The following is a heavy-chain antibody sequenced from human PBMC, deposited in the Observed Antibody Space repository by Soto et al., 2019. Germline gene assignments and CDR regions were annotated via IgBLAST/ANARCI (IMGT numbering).Heavy chain of an antibody. D-gene: IGHD6-6*01. CDR2: AYPSGST. CDR3: ARYSASFNWFDP. V-gene: IGHV4-38-2*01. Sequence: SETLSLTCADSGDSISRDYCWAWIRQSPGKGLEWIGSAYPSGSTYYNPSVKSRVTMSLDMAQNQFSLTLTSVTAADTAIYYCARYSASFNWFDPWGQGTLVTVSS. J-gene: IGHJ5*02. CDR1: GDSISRDYC.